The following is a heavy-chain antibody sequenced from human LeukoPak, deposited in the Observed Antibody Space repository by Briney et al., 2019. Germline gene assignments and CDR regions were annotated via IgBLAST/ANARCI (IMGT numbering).Heavy chain of an antibody. CDR3: ARDADSSGWYTLFDY. CDR1: GYTFTSYD. Sequence: ASVKVSCKASGYTFTSYDINWVRQATGQGLEWMGWMNPNSGNTGYAQKFQGRVTITRNTSISTAYMELSSLRSEDTAVYYCARDADSSGWYTLFDYWGQGTLVIVSS. J-gene: IGHJ4*02. CDR2: MNPNSGNT. D-gene: IGHD6-19*01. V-gene: IGHV1-8*03.